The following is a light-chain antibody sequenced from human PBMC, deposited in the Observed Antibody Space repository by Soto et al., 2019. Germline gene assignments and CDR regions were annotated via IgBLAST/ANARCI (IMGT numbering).Light chain of an antibody. J-gene: IGLJ1*01. CDR1: SSDVGNYNL. V-gene: IGLV2-23*03. CDR2: EGS. Sequence: QSALTQPASVSGSPGQSITISCTGTSSDVGNYNLVSWYQQHPGKAPKLMIYEGSKRPSGVSNRFSGSKSGNTASLTISGLQAEDEADYYCCSYAGSSTVDVFGTGTKVTVL. CDR3: CSYAGSSTVDV.